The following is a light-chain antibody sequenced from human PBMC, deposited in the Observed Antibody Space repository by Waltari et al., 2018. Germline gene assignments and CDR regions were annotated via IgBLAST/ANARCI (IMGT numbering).Light chain of an antibody. CDR2: YDS. CDR1: NIESKS. V-gene: IGLV3-21*01. J-gene: IGLJ1*01. CDR3: QVWDANTDPGV. Sequence: SYVLTQSPSVSAAPGETARITCGGNNIESKSVHWYRQRPGPAPVLVISYDSDRPSGIPERFSGSNSGNTATLTISRVEAGDEADYYCQVWDANTDPGVFGTGTEVTVL.